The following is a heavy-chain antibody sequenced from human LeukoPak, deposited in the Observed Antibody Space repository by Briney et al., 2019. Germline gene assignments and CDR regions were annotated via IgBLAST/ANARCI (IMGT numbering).Heavy chain of an antibody. CDR2: IYYSGST. Sequence: SETLSLTCTVSGGSISSYYWSWIRQPPGKGLEWIGYIYYSGSTNYNPSLKSRVTISVDTSKNQFSLKLSSVTAADTAVYYCARHPFSSGWYVALDIWGQGTMVTVSS. V-gene: IGHV4-59*01. J-gene: IGHJ3*02. D-gene: IGHD6-19*01. CDR1: GGSISSYY. CDR3: ARHPFSSGWYVALDI.